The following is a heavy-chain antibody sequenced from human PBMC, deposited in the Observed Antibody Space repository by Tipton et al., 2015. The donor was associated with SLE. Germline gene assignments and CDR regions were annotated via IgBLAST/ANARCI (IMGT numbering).Heavy chain of an antibody. CDR3: ARHSAMTTGYFQL. CDR1: GGSISGSGNY. D-gene: IGHD1-1*01. Sequence: TLSLTCTFSGGSISGSGNYWSWIRQHPTKGLEWIGYIYSSGGTYYNPSLKSRITISVDTSKDQFSLKLSSVTAADTAVYYCARHSAMTTGYFQLWGQGTPVTVSS. CDR2: IYSSGGT. V-gene: IGHV4-31*03. J-gene: IGHJ1*01.